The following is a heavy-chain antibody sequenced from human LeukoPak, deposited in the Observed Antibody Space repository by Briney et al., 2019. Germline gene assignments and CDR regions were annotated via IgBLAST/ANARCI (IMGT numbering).Heavy chain of an antibody. Sequence: GASVKVSCKASGYTFTGYYMHWVRQAPGQGLEWMGWISAYNGNTNYAQKLQGRVTMTTDTSTSTAYMELRSLRSDDTAVCYCARALLLGYFDPWGQGTLVTVSS. J-gene: IGHJ5*02. CDR1: GYTFTGYY. V-gene: IGHV1-18*04. D-gene: IGHD3-10*01. CDR2: ISAYNGNT. CDR3: ARALLLGYFDP.